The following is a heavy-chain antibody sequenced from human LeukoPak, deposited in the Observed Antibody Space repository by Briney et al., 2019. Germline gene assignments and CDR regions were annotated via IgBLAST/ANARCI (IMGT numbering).Heavy chain of an antibody. CDR3: ARDQWGQQLVLPDLDY. J-gene: IGHJ4*02. CDR2: IKQDGSEK. V-gene: IGHV3-7*01. Sequence: GGSLRLSCAASGFTFSSYAMSWVRQAPGKGLEWVANIKQDGSEKYYVDSVKGRFTISRDNAKNSLYLQMNSLRAEDTAVYYCARDQWGQQLVLPDLDYWGQGTLVAVSS. D-gene: IGHD6-13*01. CDR1: GFTFSSYA.